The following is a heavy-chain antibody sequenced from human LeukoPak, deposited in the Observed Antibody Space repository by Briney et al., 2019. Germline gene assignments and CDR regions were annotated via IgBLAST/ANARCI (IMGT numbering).Heavy chain of an antibody. CDR2: ISYDGSNK. D-gene: IGHD6-19*01. V-gene: IGHV3-30-3*01. CDR1: GFTFSSYA. CDR3: ARGSGAVAGTDYLDY. J-gene: IGHJ4*02. Sequence: GRSLRLSCAASGFTFSSYAMHWVRQAPGKGLEWVAVISYDGSNKYYADSVKGRFTISRDNSKNTLYLQMNSLRAEDTAVSYCARGSGAVAGTDYLDYWGQGTLVTVSS.